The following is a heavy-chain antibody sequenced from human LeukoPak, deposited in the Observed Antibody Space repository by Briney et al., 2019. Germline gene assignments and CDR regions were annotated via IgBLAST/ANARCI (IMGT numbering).Heavy chain of an antibody. CDR2: IIPIFGTA. CDR3: ARDGGTMVRGVTSSPGRYYYYYMDV. Sequence: SVKVSCKASGGTFSSYAISWVRQVPGQGLEWMGGIIPIFGTANYAQKFQGRVTITADESTSTAYMELSSLRSEDTAVYYCARDGGTMVRGVTSSPGRYYYYYMDVWGKGTTVTVSS. V-gene: IGHV1-69*13. CDR1: GGTFSSYA. J-gene: IGHJ6*03. D-gene: IGHD3-10*01.